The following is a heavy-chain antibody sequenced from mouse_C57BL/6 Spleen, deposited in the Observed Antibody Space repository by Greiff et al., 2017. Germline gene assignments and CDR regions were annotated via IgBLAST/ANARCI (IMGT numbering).Heavy chain of an antibody. CDR2: IYPGDGDT. CDR1: GYAFSSYW. J-gene: IGHJ2*01. D-gene: IGHD2-4*01. V-gene: IGHV1-80*01. CDR3: AKLDDYDGDY. Sequence: QVQLQQSGAELVKPGASVKISCKASGYAFSSYWLNWVKQRPGKGLEWIGQIYPGDGDTNYNGKFKGKATLTADKSSSPAYMQLRSLTSEDSAVYFCAKLDDYDGDYWGQGTTLTVSS.